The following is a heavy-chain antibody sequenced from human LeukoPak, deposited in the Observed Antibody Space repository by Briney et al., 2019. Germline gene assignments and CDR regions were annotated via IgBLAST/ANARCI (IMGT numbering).Heavy chain of an antibody. CDR1: GGSVSSGNYF. Sequence: SETLSLTCSVSGGSVSSGNYFWGWIRQPPGKGLEWIGNINYLGSTAYNPSLKSRITTSVDTSKHQFSLKLTSVTAADTAVYYCARDYGAMAFDYWGQGTLVTVSS. J-gene: IGHJ4*02. CDR3: ARDYGAMAFDY. D-gene: IGHD5-18*01. CDR2: INYLGST. V-gene: IGHV4-39*02.